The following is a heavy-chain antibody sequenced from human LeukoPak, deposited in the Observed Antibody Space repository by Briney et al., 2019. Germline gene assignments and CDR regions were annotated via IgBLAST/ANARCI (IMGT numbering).Heavy chain of an antibody. J-gene: IGHJ5*02. V-gene: IGHV4-59*12. CDR3: ARGKGSIWFDP. CDR1: GGSISSYY. CDR2: IYYSGTT. Sequence: SETLSLTCTVSGGSISSYYWSWIRQPPGKGLEWIGYIYYSGTTNYNPSLKSRVTISVDTSKNQFSLKLSSVTAADTAVYYCARGKGSIWFDPWGQGTLVTVSS.